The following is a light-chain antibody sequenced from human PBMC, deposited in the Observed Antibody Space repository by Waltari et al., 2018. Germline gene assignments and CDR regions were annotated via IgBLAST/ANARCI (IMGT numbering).Light chain of an antibody. CDR3: QQYDSPWT. Sequence: EIVLTQSPGTLSLSPGERATLSCRASQSVSNFYLAWYQQKPCQAPRLLIYGTSYRATCIPDRFSGSGSGTDFSLTISRLEPEDFAVYYCQQYDSPWTFGQGTKVENK. CDR2: GTS. CDR1: QSVSNFY. J-gene: IGKJ1*01. V-gene: IGKV3-20*01.